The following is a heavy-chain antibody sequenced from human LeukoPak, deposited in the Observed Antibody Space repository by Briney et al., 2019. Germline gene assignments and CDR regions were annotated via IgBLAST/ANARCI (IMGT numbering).Heavy chain of an antibody. CDR1: GFTFSSYG. CDR2: IRYDGSNK. Sequence: GGSLRLSCAASGFTFSSYGMHWVRQAPGKGLEWVAFIRYDGSNKYYADSVKGRFTISRDNSKNTLYLQMNGLRAEDTALYYCARDRATHSSSWFDSWGQGTLVTVSS. V-gene: IGHV3-30*02. CDR3: ARDRATHSSSWFDS. J-gene: IGHJ5*01. D-gene: IGHD6-19*01.